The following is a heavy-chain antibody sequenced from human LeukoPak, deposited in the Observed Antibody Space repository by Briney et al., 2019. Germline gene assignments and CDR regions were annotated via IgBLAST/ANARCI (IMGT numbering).Heavy chain of an antibody. V-gene: IGHV4-34*01. CDR3: ARGLDYYDSSGNRYYGMDV. CDR1: GGSFSGYY. CDR2: INHSGST. D-gene: IGHD3-22*01. J-gene: IGHJ6*02. Sequence: SETLSLTCAVYGGSFSGYYWSWIRQPPGKGLEWIGEINHSGSTNYNPSLKSRVTISVGTSKNQFSLKLSSVTAADTAVYYCARGLDYYDSSGNRYYGMDVWGQGTTVTVSS.